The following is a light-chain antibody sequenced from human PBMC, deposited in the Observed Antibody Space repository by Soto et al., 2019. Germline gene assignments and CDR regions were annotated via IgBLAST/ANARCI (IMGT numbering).Light chain of an antibody. CDR1: QGIRNY. Sequence: DIQMTQSPSSLSASVGDRVTITCRASQGIRNYLAWYQQKPGKVPKLLIYAASTLQSGVPSRFSGSGSGTDFTLTISSLQPEDVATYYCQQYNSAPWTFGQGNKVEIK. V-gene: IGKV1-27*01. J-gene: IGKJ1*01. CDR3: QQYNSAPWT. CDR2: AAS.